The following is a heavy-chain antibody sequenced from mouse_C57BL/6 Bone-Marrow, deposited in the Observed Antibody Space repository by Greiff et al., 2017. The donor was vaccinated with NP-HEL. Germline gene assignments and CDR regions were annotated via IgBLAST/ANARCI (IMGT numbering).Heavy chain of an antibody. CDR3: AVTMVTTRKVWFAD. J-gene: IGHJ3*01. CDR1: GYTFTSYW. V-gene: IGHV1-62-3*01. D-gene: IGHD2-2*01. CDR2: IDPNSGGT. Sequence: VQLQQSGAELVKPGASVKLSSKASGYTFTSYWMHWVKQRPGRGLEWIGRIDPNSGGTKYNEKFKSKATLTVDKPSSTAYMQLSSLTSEDSAVYYCAVTMVTTRKVWFADWGQGTLVTVSA.